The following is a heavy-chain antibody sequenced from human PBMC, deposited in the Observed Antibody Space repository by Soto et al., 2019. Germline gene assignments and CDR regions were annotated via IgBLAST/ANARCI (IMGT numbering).Heavy chain of an antibody. J-gene: IGHJ4*02. D-gene: IGHD3-10*01. CDR2: VNPILSMS. CDR1: GDTFNFYS. V-gene: IGHV1-69*04. Sequence: QVQLVPSGAEVKRPGSSVKVSCKASGDTFNFYSINWVRQAPGLGLEWMGRVNPILSMSNYAQRFQGRVTMTADKSTSTAYMELSGLRSEDTAIYYCATSYGSGYRAFDFWGQGALVTVSS. CDR3: ATSYGSGYRAFDF.